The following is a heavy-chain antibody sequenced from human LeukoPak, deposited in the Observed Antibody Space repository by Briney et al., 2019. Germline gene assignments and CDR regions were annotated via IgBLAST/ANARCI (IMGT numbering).Heavy chain of an antibody. CDR2: IFPTASDT. CDR1: GYIFTNYW. J-gene: IGHJ4*02. CDR3: AREPIAAAGPNFDY. Sequence: GESLTLSCTGSGYIFTNYWIGWVRQMHGKGLEWMGIIFPTASDTRYSPSFQAQVTISVDNSISTAYLQWSSLKASDTAMYYCAREPIAAAGPNFDYWGQGTLVTVSS. D-gene: IGHD6-13*01. V-gene: IGHV5-51*03.